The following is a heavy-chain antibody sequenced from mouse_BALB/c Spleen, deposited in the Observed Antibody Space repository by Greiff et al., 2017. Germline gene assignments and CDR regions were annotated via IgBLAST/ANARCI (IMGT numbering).Heavy chain of an antibody. Sequence: QVQLQQSGAELVRPGVSVKISCKGSGYTFTDYAMHWVKQSHAKSLEWIGVISTYYGDASYNQKFKGKATMTVDKSSSTAYMELARLTSEDSAIYYCARPGGSPYYFDYWGQGTTLTVSS. CDR1: GYTFTDYA. CDR3: ARPGGSPYYFDY. J-gene: IGHJ2*01. CDR2: ISTYYGDA. V-gene: IGHV1S137*01.